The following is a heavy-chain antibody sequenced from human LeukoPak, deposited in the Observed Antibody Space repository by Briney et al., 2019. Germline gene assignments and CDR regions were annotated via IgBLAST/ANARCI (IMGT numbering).Heavy chain of an antibody. V-gene: IGHV4-34*01. D-gene: IGHD4-17*01. J-gene: IGHJ5*02. CDR3: ARHPEGYYGDYYQHPNWFDP. Sequence: SETLSLTCAVYGGSFSGYYWSWIRQPPGKGLEWIGEINHSGSTNYNPSLKSRVTISVDTSKNQFSLKLSSVTAADTAVYYCARHPEGYYGDYYQHPNWFDPWGQGTLVTVSS. CDR1: GGSFSGYY. CDR2: INHSGST.